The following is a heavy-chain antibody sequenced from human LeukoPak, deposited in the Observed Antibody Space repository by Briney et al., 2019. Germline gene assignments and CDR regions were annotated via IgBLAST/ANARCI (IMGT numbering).Heavy chain of an antibody. CDR1: GFTFSSYW. J-gene: IGHJ4*02. CDR3: ATHPGDYWFGYLQL. V-gene: IGHV3-7*01. Sequence: PGGSLRLSCAASGFTFSSYWMSWVRQAPGKGLEWVAHIKQDGSDKYYVDSVKGRFTVSRDNAKNSFYLQMNSLKAEDTAVYYCATHPGDYWFGYLQLWGQGTLVTVSS. D-gene: IGHD3-10*01. CDR2: IKQDGSDK.